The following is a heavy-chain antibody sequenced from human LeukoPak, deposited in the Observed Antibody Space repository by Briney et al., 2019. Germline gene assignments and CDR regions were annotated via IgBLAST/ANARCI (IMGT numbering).Heavy chain of an antibody. CDR3: AGSGSFTPLDY. J-gene: IGHJ4*02. D-gene: IGHD1-26*01. V-gene: IGHV3-53*01. CDR2: IYSGGST. Sequence: GGSLRLSCAASGFTFSDAWMTWVRQAPGKGLEWVSVIYSGGSTYYADSVKGRFTISRDNSKNTLYLQMNSLRAEDTAVYYCAGSGSFTPLDYWGQGTLVTVSS. CDR1: GFTFSDAW.